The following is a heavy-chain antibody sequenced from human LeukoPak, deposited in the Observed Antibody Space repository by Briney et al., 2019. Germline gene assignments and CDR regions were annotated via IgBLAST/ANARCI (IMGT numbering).Heavy chain of an antibody. CDR2: IYPGDSDT. Sequence: GESLKISCKGSGYSFTSYWIGWVRQMPGKGLEWMGIIYPGDSDTRHSPSFQGQVTISADKSISTAYLQWSSLKASDTAMYYCASPSMVVIDAFDIWGQGTMVTVSS. D-gene: IGHD4-23*01. V-gene: IGHV5-51*01. CDR1: GYSFTSYW. J-gene: IGHJ3*02. CDR3: ASPSMVVIDAFDI.